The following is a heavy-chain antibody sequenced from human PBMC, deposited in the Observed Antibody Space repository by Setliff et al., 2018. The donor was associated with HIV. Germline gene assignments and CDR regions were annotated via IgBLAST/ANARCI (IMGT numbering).Heavy chain of an antibody. Sequence: SETLSLTCTISDGSIRNNYWSWIRQPPGKGPEWIGCILTSGGTNNNHSLKSRVSISVDTSKNQLSLKLSSVTAADTAVYYCVRHYYESGGYYMPFLAAFDIWGQGTVVTVSS. D-gene: IGHD3-22*01. J-gene: IGHJ3*02. CDR1: DGSIRNNY. CDR2: ILTSGGT. CDR3: VRHYYESGGYYMPFLAAFDI. V-gene: IGHV4-4*08.